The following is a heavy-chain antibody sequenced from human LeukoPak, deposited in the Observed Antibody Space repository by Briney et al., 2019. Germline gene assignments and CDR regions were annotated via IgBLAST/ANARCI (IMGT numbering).Heavy chain of an antibody. V-gene: IGHV3-7*01. D-gene: IGHD3-22*01. CDR2: INQDGSEK. J-gene: IGHJ4*02. CDR3: ARDSITMTVVVGDLDY. CDR1: GFTFSSYW. Sequence: GGSLRLSCAASGFTFSSYWMSWVRQAPGKGLEWVANINQDGSEKYYVDSVKGRFTISRDNAKNSLYLQMNSLRAEDTAVYYCARDSITMTVVVGDLDYWGQGTLVTVSS.